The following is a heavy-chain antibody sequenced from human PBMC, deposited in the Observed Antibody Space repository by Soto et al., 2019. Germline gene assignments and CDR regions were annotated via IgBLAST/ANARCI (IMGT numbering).Heavy chain of an antibody. CDR1: GFTFSSYG. CDR3: AKDFSRYCTNGVCYSDYGMDV. Sequence: RLSCAASGFTFSSYGMHWVRQAPGKGLEWVAVISYDGSNKYYADSVKGRFTISRDNSKNTLYLQMNSLRAEDTAVYYCAKDFSRYCTNGVCYSDYGMDVWGQGTTVTVSS. J-gene: IGHJ6*02. D-gene: IGHD2-8*01. V-gene: IGHV3-30*18. CDR2: ISYDGSNK.